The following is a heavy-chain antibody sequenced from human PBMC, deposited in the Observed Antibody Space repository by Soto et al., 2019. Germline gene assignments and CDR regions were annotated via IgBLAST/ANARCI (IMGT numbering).Heavy chain of an antibody. CDR3: ALGMKGLRSDTIGEANSYFDY. Sequence: AGGSLRLSCAASGFTFSSYGMHWVRQAPGKGLEWVAVISYDGSNKYYADSVKGRFTISRDNSKNTLYLQMNSLRAEDTAVYYCALGMKGLRSDTIGEANSYFDYWGQGTLVTVSS. V-gene: IGHV3-30*03. CDR2: ISYDGSNK. CDR1: GFTFSSYG. J-gene: IGHJ4*01. D-gene: IGHD5-12*01.